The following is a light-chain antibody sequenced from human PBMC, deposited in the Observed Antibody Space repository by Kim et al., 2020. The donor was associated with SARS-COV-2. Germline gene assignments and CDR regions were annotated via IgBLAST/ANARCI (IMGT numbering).Light chain of an antibody. Sequence: EIVMTQSPATLSVSPGERATLSCRASQSVSSNLAWYQQKPGQAPRLLIYCASTRATGIPARFSGSGSGTEFTLTISSLQSEDFAVYYCQQYNNWPMYTFAQGPKLEI. CDR3: QQYNNWPMYT. CDR2: CAS. J-gene: IGKJ2*01. V-gene: IGKV3-15*01. CDR1: QSVSSN.